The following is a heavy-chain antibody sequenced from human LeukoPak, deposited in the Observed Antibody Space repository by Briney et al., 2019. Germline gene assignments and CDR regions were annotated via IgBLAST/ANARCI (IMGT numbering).Heavy chain of an antibody. CDR1: GGAISSYY. V-gene: IGHV4-59*01. D-gene: IGHD3-3*01. Sequence: SETVSLTCSVSGGAISSYYWSWIRQPPGKGLEWIGYIYYSGSTNYNPSLKSRVTISVDTSKNQFSLKLSSVTAADTAVYYCAREMEDGMDVWGQGTTVTVSS. CDR3: AREMEDGMDV. CDR2: IYYSGST. J-gene: IGHJ6*02.